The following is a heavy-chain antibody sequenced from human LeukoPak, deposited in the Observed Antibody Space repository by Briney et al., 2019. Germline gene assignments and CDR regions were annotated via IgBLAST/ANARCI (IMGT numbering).Heavy chain of an antibody. CDR1: GGTFSSYA. J-gene: IGHJ5*02. CDR2: IIPIFGTA. V-gene: IGHV1-69*13. CDR3: ARAYGGYCSSTSCWEPIHWFDP. D-gene: IGHD2-2*03. Sequence: GASVKVSCKASGGTFSSYAISWVRQAPGQGLEWMGGIIPIFGTANYAQKFQGRVTITADESTSTAYMELSSLRSEDTAVYYCARAYGGYCSSTSCWEPIHWFDPWGQGTLVSVSS.